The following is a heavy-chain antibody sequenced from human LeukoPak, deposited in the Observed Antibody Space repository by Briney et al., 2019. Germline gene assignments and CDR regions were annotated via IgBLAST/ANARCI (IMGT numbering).Heavy chain of an antibody. D-gene: IGHD6-19*01. Sequence: ASVKVSCKASGYTFTGYYMHWVRQAPGQGLEWMGWINPNSGGTNYAQKFQGRVTMTRDTSISTAYMELSRLRSDDTAVYYCAILTTSSGWYYFDYWGQGTLVTVSS. CDR2: INPNSGGT. CDR3: AILTTSSGWYYFDY. V-gene: IGHV1-2*02. J-gene: IGHJ4*02. CDR1: GYTFTGYY.